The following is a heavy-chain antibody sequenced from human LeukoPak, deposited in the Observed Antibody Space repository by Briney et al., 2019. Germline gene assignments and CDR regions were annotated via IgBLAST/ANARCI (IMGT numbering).Heavy chain of an antibody. Sequence: GGSLRLSCAASGFTFSSYGMHWVRQAPGKGLEWVSFIRYDGSDKYYADSVRGRFTISRDNSKNTLYLQMNSLRAEDTAVYYCAKDWTGTKPFDLWGRGTLVTVSS. CDR3: AKDWTGTKPFDL. J-gene: IGHJ2*01. V-gene: IGHV3-30*02. CDR1: GFTFSSYG. CDR2: IRYDGSDK. D-gene: IGHD3/OR15-3a*01.